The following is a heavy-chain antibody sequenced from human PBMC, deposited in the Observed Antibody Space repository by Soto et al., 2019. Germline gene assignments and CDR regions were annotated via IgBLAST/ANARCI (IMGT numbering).Heavy chain of an antibody. Sequence: EVQLAESGGGMVQPGGSLRLSCVASGFTFSSYDMHWVRQAPGKGLEYVSSISSNGGTTYYGNSVKGRSTISRDNSKNTLYLQMGRLRAEDMAVYYCVRRVSGNYDYWGQGTLVTVSS. D-gene: IGHD1-7*01. CDR1: GFTFSSYD. V-gene: IGHV3-64*01. CDR3: VRRVSGNYDY. J-gene: IGHJ4*02. CDR2: ISSNGGTT.